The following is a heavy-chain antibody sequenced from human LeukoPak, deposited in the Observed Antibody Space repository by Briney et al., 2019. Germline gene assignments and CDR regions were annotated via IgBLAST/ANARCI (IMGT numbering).Heavy chain of an antibody. J-gene: IGHJ4*02. CDR1: GGSIDSYY. D-gene: IGHD2-2*01. CDR3: ARVYQSAEYYFDY. V-gene: IGHV4-59*01. CDR2: IYYTGST. Sequence: SETLSLTCTISGGSIDSYYWSWIRQPPGKGLEWIGYIYYTGSTEYHPSLKSRVTISLDTSKNQFSLKLTSVTAADTAVYYCARVYQSAEYYFDYWGQGNLVSVSS.